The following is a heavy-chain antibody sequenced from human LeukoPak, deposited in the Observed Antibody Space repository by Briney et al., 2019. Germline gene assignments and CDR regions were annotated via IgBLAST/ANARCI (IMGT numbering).Heavy chain of an antibody. V-gene: IGHV1-18*04. Sequence: RASVKVSCKASGYTFTGCYMHWVRQAPGQGLEWMGWISAYNGNTNYAQKLQGRVTMTTDTSTSTAYMELRSLRSDDTAVYYCATLSPGYGSAFDIWGQGTMVTVSS. D-gene: IGHD4-17*01. CDR3: ATLSPGYGSAFDI. CDR1: GYTFTGCY. CDR2: ISAYNGNT. J-gene: IGHJ3*02.